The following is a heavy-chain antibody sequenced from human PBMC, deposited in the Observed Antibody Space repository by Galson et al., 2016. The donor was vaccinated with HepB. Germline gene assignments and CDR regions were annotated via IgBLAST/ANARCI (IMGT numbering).Heavy chain of an antibody. J-gene: IGHJ6*02. CDR1: GFTISSNW. CDR3: AKGLAHSYGYGMDV. V-gene: IGHV3-74*01. CDR2: LNPDQSTI. Sequence: SLRLSCAASGFTISSNWMHWVRQAPGKGLVWVSRLNPDQSTIGYAGSVKGRFTISRDNSKNTLYLQMNSLRAEDTAVYYCAKGLAHSYGYGMDVWGQGTTVTVSS. D-gene: IGHD5-18*01.